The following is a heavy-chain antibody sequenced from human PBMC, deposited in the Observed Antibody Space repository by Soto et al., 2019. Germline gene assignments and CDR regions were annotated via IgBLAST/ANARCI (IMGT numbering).Heavy chain of an antibody. Sequence: QVQLQQWGAGLLKPSETLSLTCAVYGGSFSGYYWSWIRQPPGKGLEWIGEINHSESTKYNPSLKSRVTISVDTSKSQFSLKLSSVTAADTAVYYCARGTALIFGNFDYWGQGTLVTVSS. V-gene: IGHV4-34*01. J-gene: IGHJ4*02. D-gene: IGHD3-3*01. CDR3: ARGTALIFGNFDY. CDR1: GGSFSGYY. CDR2: INHSEST.